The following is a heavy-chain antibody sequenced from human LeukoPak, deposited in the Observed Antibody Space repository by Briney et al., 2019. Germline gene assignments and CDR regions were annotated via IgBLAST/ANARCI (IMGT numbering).Heavy chain of an antibody. V-gene: IGHV3-64D*06. CDR1: GFTFSSYA. CDR3: VKVGTATSGN. J-gene: IGHJ4*02. D-gene: IGHD2-21*02. CDR2: ISSNGGST. Sequence: GGSLRLSCSASGFTFSSYAMHWVRQAPGKGLEYVSAISSNGGSTYYADSVKDRFTISRDNSKNTLFLQLSSLRAEDTAVYYCVKVGTATSGNWGQGTLVTVSS.